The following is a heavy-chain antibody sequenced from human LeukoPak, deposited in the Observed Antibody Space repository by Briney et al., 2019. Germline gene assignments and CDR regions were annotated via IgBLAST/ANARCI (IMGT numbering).Heavy chain of an antibody. V-gene: IGHV4-34*01. CDR3: ARGRQDVNMILVVMAGVSYYLDV. J-gene: IGHJ6*03. CDR2: MSPSGSS. CDR1: GGSFSDYY. Sequence: SEPLSLTCAVYGGSFSDYYWTWIRQTPGKGLEWIGEMSPSGSSNYNPSLKSRVTISVDTSKNQFSLKLRSVTAADTAVYYCARGRQDVNMILVVMAGVSYYLDVWSKGTTVTVS. D-gene: IGHD3-22*01.